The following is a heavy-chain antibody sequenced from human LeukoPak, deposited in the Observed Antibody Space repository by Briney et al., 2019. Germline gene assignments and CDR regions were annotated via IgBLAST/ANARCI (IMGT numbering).Heavy chain of an antibody. CDR2: IDPDGSST. CDR1: GFTFGTYW. D-gene: IGHD3-22*01. V-gene: IGHV3-74*01. J-gene: IGHJ2*01. Sequence: AGGSLRLSCAASGFTFGTYWMHWVRQTPGKGLVWVSRIDPDGSSTTYADSVKGRFTISRDNAKNTVYLQMNSLGAEDTAVYYCIRGGISGGYSDWGLWGHGTLVTVSS. CDR3: IRGGISGGYSDWGL.